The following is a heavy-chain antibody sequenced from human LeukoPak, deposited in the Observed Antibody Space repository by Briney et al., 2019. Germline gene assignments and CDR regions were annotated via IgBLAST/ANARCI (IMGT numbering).Heavy chain of an antibody. J-gene: IGHJ3*02. Sequence: GGSLRLSCAASGFTFSSYGMHWVRQAPGKGLEWVAFIRHDGSNKYYADSVKGRFTISRDNSKNTLYLQMNSLRAEDTAVYYCAKAGTMDAFDIWGQGTMVTVSS. CDR2: IRHDGSNK. CDR1: GFTFSSYG. CDR3: AKAGTMDAFDI. D-gene: IGHD4/OR15-4a*01. V-gene: IGHV3-30*02.